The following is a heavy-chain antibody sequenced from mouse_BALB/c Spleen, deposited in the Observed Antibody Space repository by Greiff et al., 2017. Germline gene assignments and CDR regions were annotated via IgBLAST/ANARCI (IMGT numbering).Heavy chain of an antibody. Sequence: VQGVESGAELAKPGASVKMSCKASGYTFTSYWMHWVKQRPGQGLEWIGYINPSTGYTEYNQKFKDKATLTADKSSSTAYMQLSSLTSEDSAVYYCARTYDYDEAWFAYWGQGTLVTVSA. CDR1: GYTFTSYW. D-gene: IGHD2-4*01. J-gene: IGHJ3*01. CDR3: ARTYDYDEAWFAY. V-gene: IGHV1-7*01. CDR2: INPSTGYT.